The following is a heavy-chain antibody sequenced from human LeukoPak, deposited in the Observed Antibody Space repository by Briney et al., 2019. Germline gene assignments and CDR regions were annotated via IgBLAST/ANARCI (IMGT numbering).Heavy chain of an antibody. CDR3: ASSHFGVVAYFDY. D-gene: IGHD3-3*01. V-gene: IGHV4-39*07. Sequence: SETLSLTCTVSGGSISSSSYYWGWIRQPPGKGLEWIGSIYYSGSTYYNPSLKSRVTISVDTSKNQFSLKLSSVTAADTAVYYCASSHFGVVAYFDYWSQGTLVTVSS. J-gene: IGHJ4*02. CDR1: GGSISSSSYY. CDR2: IYYSGST.